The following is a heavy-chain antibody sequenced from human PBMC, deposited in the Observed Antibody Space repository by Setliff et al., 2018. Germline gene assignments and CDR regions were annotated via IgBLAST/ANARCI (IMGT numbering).Heavy chain of an antibody. CDR1: GGSISGGGYY. CDR2: IFSGGST. CDR3: ARDDYDSGGYYYGSFDV. J-gene: IGHJ3*01. Sequence: PSETLSLTCSVSGGSISGGGYYWNWIRQPAGKGLEWIVRIFSGGSTTHYNPSLKSRLSMSIDTSKSQFSLRLSSVTAADTAVYYCARDDYDSGGYYYGSFDVWGQGTLVTVSS. D-gene: IGHD3-22*01. V-gene: IGHV4-61*02.